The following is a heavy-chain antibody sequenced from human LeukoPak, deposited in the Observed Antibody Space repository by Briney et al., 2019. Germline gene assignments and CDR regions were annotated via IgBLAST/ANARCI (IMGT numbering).Heavy chain of an antibody. CDR3: AREIPGQQLVHSLDY. V-gene: IGHV1-69*04. Sequence: SVKVSCKASGGTFSSYAISWVRQAPGQGLEWMGRIIPILGIANYAQKFQGRVTITADKSTSTAYMELNSLRSEDTAVYYCAREIPGQQLVHSLDYWGQGTLVAVSS. CDR1: GGTFSSYA. CDR2: IIPILGIA. J-gene: IGHJ4*02. D-gene: IGHD6-13*01.